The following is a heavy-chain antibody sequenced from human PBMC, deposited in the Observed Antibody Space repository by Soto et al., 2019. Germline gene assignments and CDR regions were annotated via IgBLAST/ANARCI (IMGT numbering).Heavy chain of an antibody. CDR1: GYTFTSCG. CDR2: ISAYNGNT. CDR3: ARGPDYYDSSGYYLVYFDY. V-gene: IGHV1-18*01. J-gene: IGHJ4*02. D-gene: IGHD3-22*01. Sequence: ASVKVSCKASGYTFTSCGISWVRQAPGQGLEWMGWISAYNGNTNYAQKLQGRVTMTTDTSTSTAYMELRSLRSDDTAVYYCARGPDYYDSSGYYLVYFDYWGQGTLVTVSS.